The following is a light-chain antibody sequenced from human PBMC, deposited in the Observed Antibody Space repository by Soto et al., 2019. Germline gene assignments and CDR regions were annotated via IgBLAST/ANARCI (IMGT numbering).Light chain of an antibody. CDR1: QSVSTY. CDR2: DAF. CDR3: QQRSNWPST. J-gene: IGKJ4*01. Sequence: EIVLTQSPVTLSLSPGERATLSCRASQSVSTYLAWYQQKPGQAPRLLIYDAFKRATGIPARFSGSGSGTDFTLTISSLEPEDFALYYCQQRSNWPSTFGGGTKVEIK. V-gene: IGKV3-11*01.